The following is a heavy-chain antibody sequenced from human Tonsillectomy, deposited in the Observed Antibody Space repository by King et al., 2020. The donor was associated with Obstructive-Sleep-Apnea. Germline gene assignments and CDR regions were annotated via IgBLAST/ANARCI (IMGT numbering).Heavy chain of an antibody. V-gene: IGHV3-9*01. CDR2: INWNSGSI. CDR1: GFTFDDYA. CDR3: AKAFLITMVRGNDAFDI. Sequence: VQLVESGGGLVQPGRSLRLSCAASGFTFDDYAMHWVRQAPGKGLEWVSGINWNSGSIGYADSVKGRFTISRDNAKNSLYLQMNSLRVEDTALYYCAKAFLITMVRGNDAFDIWGQGTMVTVSS. J-gene: IGHJ3*02. D-gene: IGHD3-10*01.